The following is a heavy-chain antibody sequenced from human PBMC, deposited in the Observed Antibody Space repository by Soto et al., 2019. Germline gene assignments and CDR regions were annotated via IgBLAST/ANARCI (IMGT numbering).Heavy chain of an antibody. CDR3: ARLADDAFDI. CDR1: GGSFSGYY. Sequence: QVQLQQWGAGLLKPSETLSLTCAVYGGSFSGYYWSWIRQPPGKGLEWIGEINHSGSTNYNPSLKSRVPISVDTSKNQFSLKLSSVTAADTAVYYCARLADDAFDIWGQGTMVTVSS. V-gene: IGHV4-34*01. J-gene: IGHJ3*02. CDR2: INHSGST.